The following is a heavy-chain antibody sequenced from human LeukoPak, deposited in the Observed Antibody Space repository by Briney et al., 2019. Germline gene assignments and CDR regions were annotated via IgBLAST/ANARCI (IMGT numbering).Heavy chain of an antibody. V-gene: IGHV1-69*13. Sequence: EASVKVSCKASGGTFSSYAIIWVRQAPGQGLEWMGGIIPIFGTANYAQKFQGRVTISADESTSTVYMELSSLRSEDTAVYYCARDVTMVRGARYRPYKWFDPWGQGTLVTVSS. J-gene: IGHJ5*02. CDR3: ARDVTMVRGARYRPYKWFDP. CDR2: IIPIFGTA. D-gene: IGHD3-10*01. CDR1: GGTFSSYA.